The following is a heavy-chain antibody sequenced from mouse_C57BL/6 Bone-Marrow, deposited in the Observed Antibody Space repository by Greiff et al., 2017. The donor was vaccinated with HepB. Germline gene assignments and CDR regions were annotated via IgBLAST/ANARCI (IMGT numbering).Heavy chain of an antibody. Sequence: VQLQQSGAELVRPGASVTLSCKASGYTFTDYEMHWVKQTPVHGLEWIGAIDPETGGTAYNQKFKGKAILTVDKSSSTAYMELRSLTSEDSAVYYCTRGDGSSPCHLWGKGTTLTVSS. D-gene: IGHD1-1*01. CDR1: GYTFTDYE. CDR2: IDPETGGT. J-gene: IGHJ2*01. CDR3: TRGDGSSPCHL. V-gene: IGHV1-15*01.